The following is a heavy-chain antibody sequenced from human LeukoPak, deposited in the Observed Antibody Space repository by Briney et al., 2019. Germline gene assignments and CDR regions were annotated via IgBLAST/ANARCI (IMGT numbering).Heavy chain of an antibody. V-gene: IGHV4-38-2*02. CDR1: GYSISSGFY. CDR3: ARLYYDSSGSDAFDI. CDR2: IYYSGST. D-gene: IGHD3-22*01. Sequence: SETLSLTCSVSGYSISSGFYWGWIRQPPGKGLEWIGSIYYSGSTYYNPSLKSRVTISVDTSKNQFSLKLSSVTAADTAVYYCARLYYDSSGSDAFDIWGQGTMDTVSS. J-gene: IGHJ3*02.